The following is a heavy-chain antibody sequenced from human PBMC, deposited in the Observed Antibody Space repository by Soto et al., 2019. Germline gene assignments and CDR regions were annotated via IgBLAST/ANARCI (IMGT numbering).Heavy chain of an antibody. V-gene: IGHV3-23*01. J-gene: IGHJ4*01. D-gene: IGHD1-1*01. CDR3: VNWNDEDVD. CDR2: ISGTAVST. Sequence: EVVLLESGGGLAQPGGSLRLSCVASGFTFSKYAMNWVRQAPGKGLEWVATISGTAVSTDYADSVKSRFTISRDNSKNTVSLQMDNLRVEDTATYFCVNWNDEDVDWGQGTLVAVSS. CDR1: GFTFSKYA.